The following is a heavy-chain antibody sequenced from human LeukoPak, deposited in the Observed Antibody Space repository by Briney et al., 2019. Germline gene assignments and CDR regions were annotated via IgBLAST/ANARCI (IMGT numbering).Heavy chain of an antibody. CDR2: IYHSGST. CDR3: AGGGSS. V-gene: IGHV4-38-2*01. D-gene: IGHD6-13*01. J-gene: IGHJ4*02. Sequence: PSETLSLTCAVSGYSISSGYYWGWIRQPPGKGLEWIGSIYHSGSTYYNPSLKSRVTISVDTSKNQFSLKLSSVTAADTAVYYCAGGGSSWGQGTLVTVSS. CDR1: GYSISSGYY.